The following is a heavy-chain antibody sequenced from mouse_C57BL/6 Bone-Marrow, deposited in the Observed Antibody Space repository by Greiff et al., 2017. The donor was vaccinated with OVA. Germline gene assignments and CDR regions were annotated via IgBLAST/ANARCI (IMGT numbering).Heavy chain of an antibody. Sequence: AGGSMKLSCAASGFTFSDAWMDWVRQSPEKGLEWVAEIRNKANNHATYYAESVKGRFTISRDDSKSSVYLQMNSLRAEDTGIYYCTRRFPLYYYGSSYAMDDWGQGTSVTVSS. CDR1: GFTFSDAW. CDR2: IRNKANNHAT. D-gene: IGHD1-1*01. V-gene: IGHV6-6*01. J-gene: IGHJ4*01. CDR3: TRRFPLYYYGSSYAMDD.